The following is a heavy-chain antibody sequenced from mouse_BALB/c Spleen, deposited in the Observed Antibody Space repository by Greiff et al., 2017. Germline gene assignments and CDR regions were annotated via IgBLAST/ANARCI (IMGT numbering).Heavy chain of an antibody. J-gene: IGHJ4*01. Sequence: EVKLQQSGPELEKPGASVKISCKASGYSFTGYNMNWVKQSTGKSLEWIGNIDPYDGGTSYNQKFKGKATLTVDKSSSTAYLQLKSLTSEDSAVYYCARGGYCYAMDYWGQGTSVTVSS. D-gene: IGHD2-3*01. CDR3: ARGGYCYAMDY. CDR2: IDPYDGGT. CDR1: GYSFTGYN. V-gene: IGHV1S135*01.